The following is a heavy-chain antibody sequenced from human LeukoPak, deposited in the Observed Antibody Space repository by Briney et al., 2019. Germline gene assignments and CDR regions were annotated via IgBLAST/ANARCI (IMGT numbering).Heavy chain of an antibody. J-gene: IGHJ4*02. V-gene: IGHV1-2*02. D-gene: IGHD3-9*01. CDR1: GGTFSSYA. Sequence: ASVKVSCKASGGTFSSYAISWVRQAPGQGLEWMGWINPNSGGTNYAQKFQGRVTMTRDTSISTAYMELSRLRSDDTAVYYCARASQATLRYFDWSDFDYWGQGTLVTVSS. CDR2: INPNSGGT. CDR3: ARASQATLRYFDWSDFDY.